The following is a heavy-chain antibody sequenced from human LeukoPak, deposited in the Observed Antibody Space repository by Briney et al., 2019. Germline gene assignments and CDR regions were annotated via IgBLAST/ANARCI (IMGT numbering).Heavy chain of an antibody. CDR1: GGSIGTYY. V-gene: IGHV4-59*08. CDR2: IYWTGT. J-gene: IGHJ6*03. Sequence: SETLSLTCTVSGGSIGTYYWSWIRQSPGKGLGWIGYIYWTGTRYNPYLQSRVTISVDRSRNQFSLKMSSVTAANTAVYYCARHIGGGIEDMDVWGKGTKVIVSS. CDR3: ARHIGGGIEDMDV. D-gene: IGHD3-16*02.